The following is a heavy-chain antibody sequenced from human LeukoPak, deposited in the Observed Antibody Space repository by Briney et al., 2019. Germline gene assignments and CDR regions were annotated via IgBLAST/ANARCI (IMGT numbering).Heavy chain of an antibody. CDR2: INPNSGGT. CDR1: GHTFSDHY. D-gene: IGHD2-21*02. J-gene: IGHJ1*01. V-gene: IGHV1-2*02. Sequence: ASVKVSCKTSGHTFSDHYMYWVRQAPGQGPEWMGWINPNSGGTNYAQRFQGRVTMTRDTSINTAYMELRNLRSDDTAVYYCARGPEDFAVVVTATEYFLHWGQGTLVTVS. CDR3: ARGPEDFAVVVTATEYFLH.